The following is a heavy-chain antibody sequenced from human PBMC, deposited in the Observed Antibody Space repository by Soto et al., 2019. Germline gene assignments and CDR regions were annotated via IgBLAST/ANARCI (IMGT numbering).Heavy chain of an antibody. CDR2: INPNSGGT. Sequence: GASGRVSCKASGYTFTGYYMHWVRQAPGQGLEWMGWINPNSGGTNYAQKFQGRVTMTRDTSISTAYMELSRLRSDDTAVYYCARIYYYDSSGYYLDAFDIWGQGTMVTVS. D-gene: IGHD3-22*01. CDR3: ARIYYYDSSGYYLDAFDI. J-gene: IGHJ3*02. V-gene: IGHV1-2*02. CDR1: GYTFTGYY.